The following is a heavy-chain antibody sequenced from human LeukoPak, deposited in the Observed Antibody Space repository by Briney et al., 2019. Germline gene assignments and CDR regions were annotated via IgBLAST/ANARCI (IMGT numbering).Heavy chain of an antibody. CDR2: ISGSDGST. V-gene: IGHV3-23*01. Sequence: PGGSLRPSCTASGVTFSNYAMSWVRQAPGKGLEWVSTISGSDGSTYYADSVKGRFTISRDNSKNTLYLQMNSLRVEDTAIYYCAKGRGYCTGGSCYSDYWGQGTLVTVSS. CDR3: AKGRGYCTGGSCYSDY. J-gene: IGHJ4*02. D-gene: IGHD2-15*01. CDR1: GVTFSNYA.